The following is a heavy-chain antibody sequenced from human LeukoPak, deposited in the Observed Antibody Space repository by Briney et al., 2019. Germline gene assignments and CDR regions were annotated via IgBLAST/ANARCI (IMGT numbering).Heavy chain of an antibody. J-gene: IGHJ4*02. CDR1: GYTFTSYG. CDR3: GRDLRGYSYGPKYFDY. Sequence: ASVKVSCKASGYTFTSYGVSWVRQAPGQGLEWMGWISAYNGNTNYAQKLQGRVTMTTDTSTSTAYMELRSLRSDDTAVYYCGRDLRGYSYGPKYFDYWGQGTLVTVSS. V-gene: IGHV1-18*01. D-gene: IGHD5-18*01. CDR2: ISAYNGNT.